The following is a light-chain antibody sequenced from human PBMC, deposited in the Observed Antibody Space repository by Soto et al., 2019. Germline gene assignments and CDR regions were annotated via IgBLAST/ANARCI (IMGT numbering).Light chain of an antibody. Sequence: IVMTQSPATLSVSPGERATLSCRASQSIDNKLAWYQQRPGQAPRLLIYGASTRVTGIPARFSGSGSGTEFTLTISSLQPDDFATYYCQQYHTYRTFGQGTKVEIK. V-gene: IGKV3-15*01. CDR1: QSIDNK. J-gene: IGKJ1*01. CDR3: QQYHTYRT. CDR2: GAS.